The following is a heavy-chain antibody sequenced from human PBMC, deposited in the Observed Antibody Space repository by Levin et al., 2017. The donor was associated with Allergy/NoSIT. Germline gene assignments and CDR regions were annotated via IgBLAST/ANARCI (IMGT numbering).Heavy chain of an antibody. V-gene: IGHV4-39*07. D-gene: IGHD3-22*01. J-gene: IGHJ6*02. Sequence: SETLSLTCTVSGGSISSSSYYWGWIRQPPGKGLEWIGSIYYSGSTYYNPSLKSRVTISVDTSKNQFSLKLSSVTAADTAVYYCARDRIIGYYDSSGQTDVWGQGTTVTVSS. CDR1: GGSISSSSYY. CDR3: ARDRIIGYYDSSGQTDV. CDR2: IYYSGST.